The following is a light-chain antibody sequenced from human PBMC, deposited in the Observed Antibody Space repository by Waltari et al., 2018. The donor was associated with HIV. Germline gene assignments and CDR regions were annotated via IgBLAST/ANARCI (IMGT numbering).Light chain of an antibody. Sequence: QSALTQPPSASGSPGQSVTISCTGTSSDVGGYNFFSWYQQHPDKAPKLMIYEVTKRPSGVPDRFSGSKSGNTASLTISGLQAEDEADYYCSSYAGSNTFVFGTGTKVTVL. CDR3: SSYAGSNTFV. J-gene: IGLJ1*01. V-gene: IGLV2-8*01. CDR2: EVT. CDR1: SSDVGGYNF.